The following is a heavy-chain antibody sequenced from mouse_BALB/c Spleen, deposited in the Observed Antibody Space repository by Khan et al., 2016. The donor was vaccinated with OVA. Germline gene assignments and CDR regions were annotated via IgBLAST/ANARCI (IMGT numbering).Heavy chain of an antibody. D-gene: IGHD2-10*01. J-gene: IGHJ4*01. V-gene: IGHV2-6-1*01. Sequence: VQLVESGPGLVAPSQSLSITCTISGFSLTDYGIHWVRQPPGKGLEWLVVIWSDGTTTYNSALKSRLGISKDNSKSQVFLKMNSLQTDDTAMYYCARQPYYHYYIMDYWGQGTSVTVSS. CDR1: GFSLTDYG. CDR3: ARQPYYHYYIMDY. CDR2: IWSDGTT.